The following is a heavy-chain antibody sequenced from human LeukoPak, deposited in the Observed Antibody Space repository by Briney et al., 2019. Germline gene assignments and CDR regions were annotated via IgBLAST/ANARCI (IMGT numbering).Heavy chain of an antibody. Sequence: PSETLSLTCTVSGGSISGYYWSWIRQPAGKGLEWIGRLYTSGTTNYNPSLKSRVTMSVDTSKNQLSLNLSSVTAADTAVYYCARGGSSIVRAFDIWGQGTLVTVSS. V-gene: IGHV4-4*07. CDR1: GGSISGYY. CDR3: ARGGSSIVRAFDI. J-gene: IGHJ3*02. CDR2: LYTSGTT. D-gene: IGHD1-26*01.